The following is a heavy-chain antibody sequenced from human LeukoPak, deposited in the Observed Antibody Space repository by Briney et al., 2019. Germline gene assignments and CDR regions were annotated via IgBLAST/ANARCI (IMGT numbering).Heavy chain of an antibody. CDR2: ISGSGGST. CDR1: GFTFSSYA. V-gene: IGHV3-23*01. CDR3: AKDRGGYVGSLDY. D-gene: IGHD3-16*01. Sequence: PGGSLRLSCAASGFTFSSYAVSWVRQAPGKGLEWVSAISGSGGSTYYADSVKGRFTISRDNSKNTLYLQMNSLRAEDTAVYYCAKDRGGYVGSLDYWGQGTLVTVSS. J-gene: IGHJ4*02.